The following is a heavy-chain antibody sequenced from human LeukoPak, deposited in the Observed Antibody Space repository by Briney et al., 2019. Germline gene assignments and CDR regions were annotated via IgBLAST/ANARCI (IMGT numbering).Heavy chain of an antibody. Sequence: SETLSLTCTVSGSITSYNWSWIRQPPGKGLEWIGYIYTSGSTNYNPSRKSAGTISVDTSKTQFSLDLSSVTAANTPVYYCATQKCTSTSCLTKNAFDIWGQGTMVTVSS. V-gene: IGHV4-4*09. CDR2: IYTSGST. D-gene: IGHD2-2*01. J-gene: IGHJ3*02. CDR3: ATQKCTSTSCLTKNAFDI. CDR1: GSITSYN.